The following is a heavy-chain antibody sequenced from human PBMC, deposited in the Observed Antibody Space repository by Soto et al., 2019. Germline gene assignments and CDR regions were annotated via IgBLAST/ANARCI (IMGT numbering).Heavy chain of an antibody. CDR1: GFTFSNAW. CDR3: TTATDNIAAAGTFDY. V-gene: IGHV3-15*01. Sequence: GGSLRLSCAASGFTFSNAWMSWVRQAPGKGLEWVGRIKSKTDGGTTDYAAPVKGRFTISRDDSKNTLYLQMNSLKTEDTAVYYCTTATDNIAAAGTFDYWGQGTLVTVSS. D-gene: IGHD6-13*01. CDR2: IKSKTDGGTT. J-gene: IGHJ4*02.